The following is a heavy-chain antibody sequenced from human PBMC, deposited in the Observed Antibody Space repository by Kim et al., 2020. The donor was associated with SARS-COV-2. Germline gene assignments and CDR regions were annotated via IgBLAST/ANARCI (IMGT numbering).Heavy chain of an antibody. CDR1: GGSVSSGSYY. J-gene: IGHJ4*02. Sequence: SETLSLTCTVSGGSVSSGSYYWSWIRQPPGKGLEWIGYIYYSGSTNYNPSLKSRVTISVDTSKNQFSLKLSSVTAADTAVYYCASRPLFDTVVTERWGQGTLVTVSS. CDR2: IYYSGST. V-gene: IGHV4-61*01. D-gene: IGHD2-15*01. CDR3: ASRPLFDTVVTER.